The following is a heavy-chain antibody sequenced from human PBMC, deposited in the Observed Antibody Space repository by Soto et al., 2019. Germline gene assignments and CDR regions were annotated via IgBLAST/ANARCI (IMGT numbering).Heavy chain of an antibody. CDR3: ARVSDYGESSDAFDI. CDR1: GGSISSGDYY. Sequence: QVQLQESGPGLVKPSQTLSLTCTVSGGSISSGDYYWSWIRQPPGKGLEWIGYIYYSGSTYYNPSLKSRVTISGDTSKNQFSLKLSSVTAADTAVYYCARVSDYGESSDAFDIWGQGTMVTVSS. J-gene: IGHJ3*02. D-gene: IGHD4-17*01. V-gene: IGHV4-30-4*01. CDR2: IYYSGST.